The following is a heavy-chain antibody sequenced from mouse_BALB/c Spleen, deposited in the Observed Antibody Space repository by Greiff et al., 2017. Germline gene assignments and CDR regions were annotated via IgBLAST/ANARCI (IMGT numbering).Heavy chain of an antibody. Sequence: EVKLVESGGGLVKPGGSLKLSCAASGFTFSSYAMSWVRQTPEKRLEWVASISSGGSTYYPDSVKGRFTISRDNARNILYLQMSSLRSADTAMYYCARGGITTAYFDYWGQGTTLTVSS. V-gene: IGHV5-6-5*01. J-gene: IGHJ2*01. CDR3: ARGGITTAYFDY. CDR1: GFTFSSYA. CDR2: ISSGGST. D-gene: IGHD1-2*01.